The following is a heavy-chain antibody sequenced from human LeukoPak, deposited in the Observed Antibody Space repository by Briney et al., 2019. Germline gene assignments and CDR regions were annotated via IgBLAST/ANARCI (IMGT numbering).Heavy chain of an antibody. V-gene: IGHV4-59*12. J-gene: IGHJ6*03. CDR2: MYYSGST. CDR1: GGSISSYY. CDR3: ARARSITMVRGVYNYYYYYYMDV. Sequence: SETLSLTCTVSGGSISSYYWSWIRQPPGKGLEWIGYMYYSGSTNYNPSLKSRVTMSVDTSKNQFSLKLSSVTAADTAVYYCARARSITMVRGVYNYYYYYYMDVWGKGTTVTISS. D-gene: IGHD3-10*01.